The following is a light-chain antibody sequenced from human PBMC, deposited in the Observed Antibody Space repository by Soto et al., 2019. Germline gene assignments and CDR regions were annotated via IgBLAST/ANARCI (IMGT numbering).Light chain of an antibody. CDR1: QGVSSY. CDR2: GAS. CDR3: QQYGSSGT. J-gene: IGKJ1*01. V-gene: IGKV3-20*01. Sequence: EIVLTQSPATLPLSPGERATLSFRASQGVSSYLAWYQQKPGQAPRLLIYGASNRATGIPDRFSGSGSGTDFTLTISRLEPEDFAVYYCQQYGSSGTFGQGTKVDIK.